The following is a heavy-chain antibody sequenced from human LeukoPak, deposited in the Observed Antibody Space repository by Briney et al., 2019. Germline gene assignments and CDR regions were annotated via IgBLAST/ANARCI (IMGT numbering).Heavy chain of an antibody. CDR2: ISGSGGST. CDR3: AIDRDTAVVNGAVDL. D-gene: IGHD5-18*01. J-gene: IGHJ4*02. Sequence: GGSLRLSCAASGFTFSSYAMSWVRQAPGKGLEWVSAISGSGGSTYYADSVKGRFTISRDNSKNTLYLQMNSLRAEDTAVYYCAIDRDTAVVNGAVDLWGGGPVVSVSS. CDR1: GFTFSSYA. V-gene: IGHV3-23*01.